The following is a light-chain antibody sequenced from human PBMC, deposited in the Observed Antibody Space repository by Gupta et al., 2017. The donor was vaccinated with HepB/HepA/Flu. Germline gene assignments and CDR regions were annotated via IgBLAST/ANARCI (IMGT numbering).Light chain of an antibody. CDR2: DVS. J-gene: IGLJ2*01. CDR1: SSYVGGYDS. Sequence: GSPGQSISISCTSNSSYVGGYDSPPSYQHLPGRAPKLLIYDVSSRPTGVSYRFSGSKSGNVAYLTIFGLQAGDGADYYWSSYTASTTIVRFGGGTKLTVL. CDR3: SSYTASTTIVR. V-gene: IGLV2-14*03.